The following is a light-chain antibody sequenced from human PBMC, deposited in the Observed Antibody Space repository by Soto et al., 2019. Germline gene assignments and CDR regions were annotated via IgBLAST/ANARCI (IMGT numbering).Light chain of an antibody. J-gene: IGKJ1*01. CDR3: QQSSSAPLT. CDR1: QSISSY. CDR2: AAS. V-gene: IGKV1-39*01. Sequence: DIQMTQSPSSLSASVGDRVTITCRASQSISSYLNWYQQKPGKAPKLLIYAASSLQSGVPSRFSGSGSGTDFTLTISSLQREDFATYHCQQSSSAPLTFGQGTKVDI.